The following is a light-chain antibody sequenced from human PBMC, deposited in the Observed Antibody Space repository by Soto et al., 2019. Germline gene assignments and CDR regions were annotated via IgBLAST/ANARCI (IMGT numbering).Light chain of an antibody. Sequence: QPVLTQPASVSGSPGQSITISCTGTSSDVGGYNSVSWYQQYPGKAPKLMIYEVSNRPSGVSNRFSGSKSGNTASLTISGLQAEDEGDYYCSSYTSSSSLVFGGGTKLTVL. J-gene: IGLJ3*02. CDR1: SSDVGGYNS. V-gene: IGLV2-14*01. CDR2: EVS. CDR3: SSYTSSSSLV.